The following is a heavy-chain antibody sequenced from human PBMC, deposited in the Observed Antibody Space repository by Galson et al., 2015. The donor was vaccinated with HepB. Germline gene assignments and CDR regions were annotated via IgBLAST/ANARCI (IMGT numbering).Heavy chain of an antibody. CDR1: GLDVTTHY. CDR3: ARDGIHRANYYPYYFYGLDV. CDR2: LYTGGST. D-gene: IGHD4/OR15-4a*01. Sequence: SLRLSCAVSGLDVTTHYFAWVRQPPGKGLERVSELYTGGSTYYVDSAKGRFTISRDNSKNTVYLQMNSLRPDDTAVYFCARDGIHRANYYPYYFYGLDVWGQGTTVTVSS. V-gene: IGHV3-66*02. J-gene: IGHJ6*02.